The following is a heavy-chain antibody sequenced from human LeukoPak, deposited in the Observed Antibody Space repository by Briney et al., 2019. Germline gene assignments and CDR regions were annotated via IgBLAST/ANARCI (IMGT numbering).Heavy chain of an antibody. D-gene: IGHD3-3*01. CDR3: AKGAQHYDFWSGYFPQ. J-gene: IGHJ4*02. Sequence: PGGSLRLSCAASGFTFSSYAMSWVRQAPGKGLEWVSAISGSGGSTYYADSVKGRFTISRDNSKNTLYLQMNSLRAEDTAVYYCAKGAQHYDFWSGYFPQWGQGTLVTVSS. CDR2: ISGSGGST. V-gene: IGHV3-23*01. CDR1: GFTFSSYA.